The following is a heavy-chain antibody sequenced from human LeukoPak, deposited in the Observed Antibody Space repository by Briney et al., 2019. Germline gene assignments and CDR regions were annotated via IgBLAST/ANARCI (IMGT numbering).Heavy chain of an antibody. CDR2: ISYDGSNK. D-gene: IGHD3-3*01. V-gene: IGHV3-30*04. J-gene: IGHJ6*03. CDR1: GFTFSSYA. Sequence: GGSLRLSCAASGFTFSSYAMHWVRQAPGKGLEWVAVISYDGSNKYYADSVKGRFTISRDNSKNTLYLQMNSLRAEDTAVYYCARAGRDFWSGYGRAYSYSMDVWGKGTTVTFSS. CDR3: ARAGRDFWSGYGRAYSYSMDV.